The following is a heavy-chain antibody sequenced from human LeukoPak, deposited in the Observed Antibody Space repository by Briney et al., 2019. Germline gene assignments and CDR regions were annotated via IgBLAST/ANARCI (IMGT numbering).Heavy chain of an antibody. J-gene: IGHJ4*02. CDR3: ARDLTGAAGSFDY. CDR1: GGSISSYY. D-gene: IGHD6-13*01. CDR2: IYYSGST. Sequence: SETLSLTCTVSGGSISSYYWSWIRQPPGKGLEWIGYIYYSGSTYYNPSLKSRVTISVDTSKNQFSLRLSSVTAADMAVYYCARDLTGAAGSFDYWGQGTLVTVSS. V-gene: IGHV4-59*12.